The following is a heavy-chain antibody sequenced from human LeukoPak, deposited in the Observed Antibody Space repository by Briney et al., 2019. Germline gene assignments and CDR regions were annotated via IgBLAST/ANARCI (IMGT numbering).Heavy chain of an antibody. CDR1: GFTFSDSY. J-gene: IGHJ4*02. Sequence: GGSLRLSCAASGFTFSDSYMTWIRQAPGKGLEWISHISSSGSVIYHADSVGGRFTISRDNTKNSLYLQMNSLRVEDTAVYYCAKFVMGKQWLVRESYWGQGTLVTVSS. D-gene: IGHD6-19*01. CDR2: ISSSGSVI. CDR3: AKFVMGKQWLVRESY. V-gene: IGHV3-11*01.